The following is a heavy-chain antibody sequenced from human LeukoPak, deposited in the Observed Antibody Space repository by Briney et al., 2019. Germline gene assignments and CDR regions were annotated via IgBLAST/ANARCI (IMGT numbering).Heavy chain of an antibody. J-gene: IGHJ4*02. CDR3: ARVGDDDYSNYLIDY. Sequence: GASVKVSCKASGYTFTSYGISWVRQAPGQGLEWMGWISAYNGNTNYSQKLQGRVIMTTDTSTSTAYMELTSLRFDDTAVYYCARVGDDDYSNYLIDYWGQGTLVTVSS. V-gene: IGHV1-18*01. CDR2: ISAYNGNT. D-gene: IGHD4-11*01. CDR1: GYTFTSYG.